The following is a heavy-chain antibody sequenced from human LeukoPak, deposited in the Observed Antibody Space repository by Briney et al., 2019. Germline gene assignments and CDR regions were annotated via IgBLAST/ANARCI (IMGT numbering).Heavy chain of an antibody. V-gene: IGHV3-48*04. CDR3: VRDLILVWTPGDDFDH. CDR2: ISSSSSTI. J-gene: IGHJ4*02. D-gene: IGHD3-16*01. CDR1: GFTFSSYC. Sequence: GGSLRLSCAASGFTFSSYCMNWVRQAPGKGLEWVSYISSSSSTIYYADSVKGRFTTSRDNAKTSLYLQMNSLTAEDTAVYYCVRDLILVWTPGDDFDHWGQGTLVTVSS.